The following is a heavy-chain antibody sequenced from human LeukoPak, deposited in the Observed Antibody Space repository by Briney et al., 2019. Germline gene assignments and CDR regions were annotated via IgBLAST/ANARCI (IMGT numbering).Heavy chain of an antibody. CDR2: INHSGST. J-gene: IGHJ6*03. CDR3: ARLLEPRTRRRNYYYYMDV. D-gene: IGHD1-1*01. V-gene: IGHV4-34*01. CDR1: GGSFSGYY. Sequence: SETLSLTCAVYGGSFSGYYWSWIRQPPGKGLEWIGEINHSGSTNYNPSLKGRVTISVDTSKDQFSLKLSSVTAADTAVYYCARLLEPRTRRRNYYYYMDVWGKGTTVTVSS.